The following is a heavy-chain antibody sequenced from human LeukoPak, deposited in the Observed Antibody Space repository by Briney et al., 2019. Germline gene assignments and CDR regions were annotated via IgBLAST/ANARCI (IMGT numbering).Heavy chain of an antibody. J-gene: IGHJ4*02. Sequence: SETLSLTCTVSSGSISGYYWSWIRQPPGKGLEWIGYIYYSGSTNYNPSLKSRVTISVDTSKNQFSLKLSSVTAADTAVYYCARVGDGNGDSSGYVDYWGQGTLVTVSS. D-gene: IGHD3-22*01. V-gene: IGHV4-59*01. CDR1: SGSISGYY. CDR3: ARVGDGNGDSSGYVDY. CDR2: IYYSGST.